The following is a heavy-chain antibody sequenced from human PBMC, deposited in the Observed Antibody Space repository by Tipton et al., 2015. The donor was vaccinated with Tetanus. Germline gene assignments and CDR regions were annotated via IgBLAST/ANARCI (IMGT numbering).Heavy chain of an antibody. Sequence: TLSLTCTVSGGSISTYDWNWIRQPAGKGLEWIGRIYRSGSTYWNPSLKSRVTMSVDTSKNQFSLKLSSVTAADTAVYYCAADIATGANRWFDPWGQGTLVPVSS. J-gene: IGHJ5*02. CDR3: AADIATGANRWFDP. V-gene: IGHV4-4*07. CDR2: IYRSGST. CDR1: GGSISTYD. D-gene: IGHD4/OR15-4a*01.